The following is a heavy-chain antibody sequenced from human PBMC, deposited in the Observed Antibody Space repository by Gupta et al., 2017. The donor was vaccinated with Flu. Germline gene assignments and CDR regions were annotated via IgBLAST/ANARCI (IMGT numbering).Heavy chain of an antibody. CDR1: RFTFSSYE. CDR3: ANGHWDK. Sequence: CAISRFTFSSYERGWGRRAAGRGLEGTAVITKRGAANDTDPVRGRCSMSRDTANNALYLQMSSLTDEDTAIYYSANGHWDKWGQGTPVTVSS. D-gene: IGHD1-26*01. CDR2: ITKRGAA. J-gene: IGHJ4*02. V-gene: IGHV3-48*03.